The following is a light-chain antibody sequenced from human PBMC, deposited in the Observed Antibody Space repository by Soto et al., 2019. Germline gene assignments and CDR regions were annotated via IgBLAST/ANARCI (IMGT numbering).Light chain of an antibody. CDR1: SRDVGGYNY. Sequence: QSVLTQPPSASGSPGQSVTISCTGTSRDVGGYNYVSWYQQHPGKVPKLMIYEVSKRPSGVPDRFSGSKSGNTASLTVSGLLAGDEADYYCSPYAGSNNLVFGGGTKVTVL. J-gene: IGLJ3*02. V-gene: IGLV2-8*01. CDR3: SPYAGSNNLV. CDR2: EVS.